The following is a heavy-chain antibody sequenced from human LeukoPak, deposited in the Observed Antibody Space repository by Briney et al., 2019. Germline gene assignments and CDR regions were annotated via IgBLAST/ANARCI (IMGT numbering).Heavy chain of an antibody. CDR2: IKSKTDGGTT. D-gene: IGHD2/OR15-2a*01. CDR3: AKDNNYYYMDV. J-gene: IGHJ6*03. V-gene: IGHV3-15*01. Sequence: GGSLRLSCAASGFTFSNAWMSWVRQAPGKGLEWVGRIKSKTDGGTTDYAAPVKGRFTISRDDSKNTLYLQMNSLKTEDTAVYYCAKDNNYYYMDVWGKGTTVTVSS. CDR1: GFTFSNAW.